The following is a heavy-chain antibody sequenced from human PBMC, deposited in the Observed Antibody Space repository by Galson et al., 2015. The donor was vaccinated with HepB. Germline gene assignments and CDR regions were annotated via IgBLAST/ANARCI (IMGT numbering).Heavy chain of an antibody. CDR1: GFRFGSYA. V-gene: IGHV3-23*01. Sequence: SLRLSCAASGFRFGSYAMTWVRQAPGKGLEWVSAIRGGGDTTYYADSVKGRFTISRDNSKNTVYLQMKSLRAEDTAVYYCAKETLYDSRGYYWFDYWGQGTLVTVSS. D-gene: IGHD3-22*01. J-gene: IGHJ4*02. CDR3: AKETLYDSRGYYWFDY. CDR2: IRGGGDTT.